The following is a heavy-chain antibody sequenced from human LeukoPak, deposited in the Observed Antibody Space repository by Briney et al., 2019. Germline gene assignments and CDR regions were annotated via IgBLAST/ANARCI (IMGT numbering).Heavy chain of an antibody. V-gene: IGHV3-23*01. CDR3: VKGGSGWYPGFEY. CDR2: SGSGGSP. Sequence: GGSLRLSCTASGFTFSNYAMGWVRQAPGKGLAWVSVSGSGGSPFYADSMKGRFTISRDNSKNTLYLQMNSLRAEDTAIYYCVKGGSGWYPGFEYWGQGALVTVSS. D-gene: IGHD6-19*01. J-gene: IGHJ4*02. CDR1: GFTFSNYA.